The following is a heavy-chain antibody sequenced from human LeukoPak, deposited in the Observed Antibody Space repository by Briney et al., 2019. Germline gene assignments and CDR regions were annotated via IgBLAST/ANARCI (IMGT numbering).Heavy chain of an antibody. CDR1: GGSISSSSYY. CDR2: IYYSGST. CDR3: ARTSSGYYVYFDY. J-gene: IGHJ4*02. Sequence: SETLSLTCTASGGSISSSSYYWGWIRQPPGKGLEWIGSIYYSGSTYYNPSLKSRVTISVDTSKNQFSLKLSSVTAADTAVYYCARTSSGYYVYFDYWGQGTLVTVSS. D-gene: IGHD3-22*01. V-gene: IGHV4-39*07.